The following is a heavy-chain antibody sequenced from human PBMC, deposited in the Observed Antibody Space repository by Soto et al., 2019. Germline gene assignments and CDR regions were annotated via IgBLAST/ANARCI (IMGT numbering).Heavy chain of an antibody. Sequence: EVQLVESGGGLVKPGGSLRLSCAASGFTFSSYSMNWVRQAPGKGLEWVSSISSSSSYIYYADSVKGRFTISRDNAKNSLYLKMNSLRAEDTAVYYCARDVSSGSSYLRLGYYYGMDVWGQGTTVTVSS. CDR3: ARDVSSGSSYLRLGYYYGMDV. D-gene: IGHD6-13*01. J-gene: IGHJ6*02. CDR2: ISSSSSYI. V-gene: IGHV3-21*01. CDR1: GFTFSSYS.